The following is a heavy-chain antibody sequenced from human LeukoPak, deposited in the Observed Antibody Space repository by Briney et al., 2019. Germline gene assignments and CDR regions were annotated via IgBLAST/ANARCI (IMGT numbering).Heavy chain of an antibody. CDR3: ARGVGSSGPLPTEYFQH. Sequence: ASVKVSCKASGGTFSSYAISWVRQAPGQGLEWMGGIIPIFGTANYAQKFQGRVTITTDESTSTAYMELSSLRSEDTAVYYCARGVGSSGPLPTEYFQHWGQGTLVTVSS. V-gene: IGHV1-69*05. CDR2: IIPIFGTA. CDR1: GGTFSSYA. D-gene: IGHD6-19*01. J-gene: IGHJ1*01.